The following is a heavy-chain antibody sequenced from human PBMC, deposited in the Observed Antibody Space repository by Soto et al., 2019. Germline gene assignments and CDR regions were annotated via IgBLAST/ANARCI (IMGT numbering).Heavy chain of an antibody. V-gene: IGHV4-4*02. J-gene: IGHJ6*02. CDR1: GVSISRSNW. D-gene: IGHD3-10*01. CDR3: ARVRDYYGSGSYFWAYGIDV. Sequence: SETRSLTCSVSGVSISRSNWWTWVRQAPGKGLEWIGELYPSGGTTYNPSLQNRVTISVDYSKNHLSLKLSSVTAADTAVYYCARVRDYYGSGSYFWAYGIDVWGQGTLVTASS. CDR2: LYPSGGT.